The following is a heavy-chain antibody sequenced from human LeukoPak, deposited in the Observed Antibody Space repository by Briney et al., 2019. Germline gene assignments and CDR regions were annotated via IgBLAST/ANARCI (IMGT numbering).Heavy chain of an antibody. CDR1: GFTISGDW. D-gene: IGHD2-21*01. J-gene: IGHJ4*02. CDR2: INQDGSAK. Sequence: GGSLRLSCAVSGFTISGDWMSWVRQAPGKGLEWVANINQDGSAKNYVDSVKGRFTISRDNSKNSLFLQMNSLRVEDTAVYYCGRSHCGGESCWGKGTLVTVSS. CDR3: GRSHCGGESC. V-gene: IGHV3-7*01.